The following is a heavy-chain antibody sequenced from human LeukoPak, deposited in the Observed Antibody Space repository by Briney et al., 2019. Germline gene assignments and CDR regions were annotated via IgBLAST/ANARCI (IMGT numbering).Heavy chain of an antibody. CDR3: ARSPYDYSMIYFDY. J-gene: IGHJ4*02. CDR1: GFTFSSYA. V-gene: IGHV3-30-3*01. CDR2: ISYDGSNK. D-gene: IGHD3-16*01. Sequence: GRSLRLSCAASGFTFSSYAMHWVRQAPGKGLEWVAVISYDGSNKYYADSVKGRFTISRDNSKNTLYLQMNSLRAEDTAVYYCARSPYDYSMIYFDYWGQGTLVTVSS.